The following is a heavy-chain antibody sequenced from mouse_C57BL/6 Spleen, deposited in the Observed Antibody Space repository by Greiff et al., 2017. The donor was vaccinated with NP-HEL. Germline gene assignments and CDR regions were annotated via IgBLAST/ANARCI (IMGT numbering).Heavy chain of an antibody. CDR2: ISNLAYSI. CDR1: GFTFSDYG. V-gene: IGHV5-15*01. J-gene: IGHJ4*01. D-gene: IGHD2-2*01. CDR3: ARQGAYGSEDYAMDY. Sequence: EVKLVESGGGLVQPGGSLKLSCAASGFTFSDYGMAWVRQAPRKGPEWVAFISNLAYSIYYADTVTGRFTIARENAKNTLYLEMSSLRSEDTAMYYCARQGAYGSEDYAMDYWGQGTSVTVSS.